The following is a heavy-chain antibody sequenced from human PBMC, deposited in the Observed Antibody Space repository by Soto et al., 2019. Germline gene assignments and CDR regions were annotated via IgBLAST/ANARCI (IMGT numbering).Heavy chain of an antibody. CDR1: GGTFGSYA. Sequence: QVQLVQSGAEVKKPGSSVKVSCKASGGTFGSYAISWVRQAPGQGLEWMGGIIPIPGTANYAQKFQGRVTIAADESTSTAYMELSSLRSEDTAVHYCARSQSSSTSLKIYYYYYYGMDVWGQGTTVTVSS. J-gene: IGHJ6*02. CDR2: IIPIPGTA. D-gene: IGHD2-2*01. CDR3: ARSQSSSTSLKIYYYYYYGMDV. V-gene: IGHV1-69*01.